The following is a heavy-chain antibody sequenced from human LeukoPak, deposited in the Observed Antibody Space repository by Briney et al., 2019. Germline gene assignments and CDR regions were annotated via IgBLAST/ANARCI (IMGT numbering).Heavy chain of an antibody. CDR3: ARRVYSGSYNWYFDL. CDR1: GGSISSSSYY. CDR2: ISYSGST. J-gene: IGHJ2*01. V-gene: IGHV4-39*01. D-gene: IGHD1-26*01. Sequence: SETLSLTCTVSGGSISSSSYYWGWIRQPPGKGLEWIGSISYSGSTYNNPSLKSRVTISVDTSKNQFSLKLSSVTAPDTAVYYCARRVYSGSYNWYFDLWGRGTLVTVSS.